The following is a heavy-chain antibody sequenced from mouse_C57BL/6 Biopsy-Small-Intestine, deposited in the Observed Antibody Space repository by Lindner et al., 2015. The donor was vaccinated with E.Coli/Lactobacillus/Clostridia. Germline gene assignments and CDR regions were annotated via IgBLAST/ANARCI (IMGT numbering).Heavy chain of an antibody. J-gene: IGHJ1*03. Sequence: VQLQESGPELVKPGASVKISCKASGYTFTSYWMHWVKQRPGRGLEWIGRIDPNSGGTKYNEKFKSKATLTVDKSSSTAYMQLSSLTSEDSAVYYCTRSYYGSSYGFFDVWGTGTTVTVSS. D-gene: IGHD1-1*01. CDR2: IDPNSGGT. CDR3: TRSYYGSSYGFFDV. V-gene: IGHV1-62-3*01. CDR1: GYTFTSYW.